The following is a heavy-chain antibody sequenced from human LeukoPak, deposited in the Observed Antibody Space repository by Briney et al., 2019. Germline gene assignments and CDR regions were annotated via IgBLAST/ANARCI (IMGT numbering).Heavy chain of an antibody. Sequence: GASLKISCKGSGYIFTSYWIGWVRQMPGKGLEWMGIIYPGDSDTRYSPSFQGQVTISADKSISTAYLQWSSLKASDTAMYYCARPFMNYYDSSGYPGGYWGQGTLVTVSS. CDR3: ARPFMNYYDSSGYPGGY. D-gene: IGHD3-22*01. J-gene: IGHJ4*02. CDR1: GYIFTSYW. CDR2: IYPGDSDT. V-gene: IGHV5-51*01.